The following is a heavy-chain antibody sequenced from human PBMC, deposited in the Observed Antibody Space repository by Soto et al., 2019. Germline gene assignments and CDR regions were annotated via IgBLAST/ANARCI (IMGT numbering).Heavy chain of an antibody. CDR2: ISVSSTTT. V-gene: IGHV3-48*02. CDR1: GFTFSSYA. CDR3: ARDTYYYDSSGYDY. J-gene: IGHJ4*02. Sequence: PGGSLRLSCTASGFTFSSYAMSWVRQAPGKGLEWVSYISVSSTTTYYADSVKGRFTISRDNAKNSLYLQMNSLRDEDTAVYYCARDTYYYDSSGYDYWGQGTLVTVSS. D-gene: IGHD3-22*01.